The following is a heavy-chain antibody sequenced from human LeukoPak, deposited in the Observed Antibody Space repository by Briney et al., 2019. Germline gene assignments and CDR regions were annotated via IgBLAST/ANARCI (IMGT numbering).Heavy chain of an antibody. D-gene: IGHD1-26*01. CDR1: GFTFSIYG. CDR2: IRYDGSNK. V-gene: IGHV3-30*02. CDR3: AKSAVGATLGDY. J-gene: IGHJ4*02. Sequence: PGGSLRLSCAASGFTFSIYGMHWVRQAPGKGLEWVAFIRYDGSNKYYADSVKGRFTISRDNSRDTLYLQMISLRAEDTAVYYCAKSAVGATLGDYWGQGTPVTVSS.